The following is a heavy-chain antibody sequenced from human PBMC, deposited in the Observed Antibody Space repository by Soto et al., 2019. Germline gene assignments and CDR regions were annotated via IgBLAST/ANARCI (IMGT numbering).Heavy chain of an antibody. CDR2: ISSSGGST. V-gene: IGHV3-64D*06. CDR1: GFTFSSYA. CDR3: VKDRNSFFDWFLDY. D-gene: IGHD3-9*01. Sequence: GSLRLSCSASGFTFSSYAMHWVRQAPGKGLEYVSAISSSGGSTYYPDSVNGRFTISRDNSKNTLYLQMSSLRAEDTAVYYCVKDRNSFFDWFLDYWGQGTLVTVSS. J-gene: IGHJ4*02.